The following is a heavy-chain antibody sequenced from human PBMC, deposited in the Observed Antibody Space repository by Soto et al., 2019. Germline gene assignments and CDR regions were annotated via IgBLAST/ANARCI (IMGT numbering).Heavy chain of an antibody. CDR2: INHSGST. Sequence: SETLSLTCAFYGGSFSGYYWIWIRQPPGKGLEWIGEINHSGSTNYNPSLKSRVTISVDTSKNQFSLKLSSVTAADTAVYYCARGARYFDWLSKNWFDPWGQGTLVTSPQ. V-gene: IGHV4-34*01. J-gene: IGHJ5*02. CDR1: GGSFSGYY. D-gene: IGHD3-9*01. CDR3: ARGARYFDWLSKNWFDP.